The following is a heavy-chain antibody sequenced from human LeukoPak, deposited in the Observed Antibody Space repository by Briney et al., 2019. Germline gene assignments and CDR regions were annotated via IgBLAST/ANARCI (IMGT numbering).Heavy chain of an antibody. Sequence: SQTLSHTCTVSGGSINSGGYYWSWIRQHPGKGLEWIGYIYYSGSTYYNPSLKSRVTISVDTSKNQFSLKLSSVTAADTAVYYCARGNPANIVVVPAAPGVLDYWGQGTLVTVSS. CDR2: IYYSGST. D-gene: IGHD2-2*01. CDR1: GGSINSGGYY. J-gene: IGHJ4*02. CDR3: ARGNPANIVVVPAAPGVLDY. V-gene: IGHV4-31*03.